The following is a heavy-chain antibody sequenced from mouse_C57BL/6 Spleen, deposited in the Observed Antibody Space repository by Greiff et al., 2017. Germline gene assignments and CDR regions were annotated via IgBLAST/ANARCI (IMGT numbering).Heavy chain of an antibody. CDR1: GYAFTNYL. CDR2: INPGSGGT. J-gene: IGHJ2*01. V-gene: IGHV1-54*01. Sequence: QVQLQQSGAELVRPGTSVKLSCKASGYAFTNYLIEWVKQRPGQGLEWIGVINPGSGGTNYNEKFKGKATLTADKSSSTAYMQLSSLTSEDSAVYFCARTEGPYYFDYWGQGTTLTVSS. D-gene: IGHD3-3*01. CDR3: ARTEGPYYFDY.